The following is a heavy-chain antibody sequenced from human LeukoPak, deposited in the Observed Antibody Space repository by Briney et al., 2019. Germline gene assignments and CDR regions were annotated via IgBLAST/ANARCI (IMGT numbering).Heavy chain of an antibody. CDR3: ARVPYYYDNNWFDP. V-gene: IGHV1-3*01. CDR2: INVGNANT. CDR1: GYTFTTYA. J-gene: IGHJ5*02. D-gene: IGHD3-22*01. Sequence: ASVKVSCKASGYTFTTYAIHWVRQATGQRPEWMGWINVGNANTKYSQKLQGKVTITSDTSASTAYMELSTLRSEDTAVYYCARVPYYYDNNWFDPWGQGTLVTVSS.